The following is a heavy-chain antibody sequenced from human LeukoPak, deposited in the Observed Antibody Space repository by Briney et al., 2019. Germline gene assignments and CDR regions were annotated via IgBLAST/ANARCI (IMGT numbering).Heavy chain of an antibody. CDR3: ARTVNMYCSSTSCYYFDY. D-gene: IGHD2-2*01. CDR2: INPNSGGT. CDR1: GYTFTGYY. Sequence: ASVKVSCKASGYTFTGYYMHWVRQAPGQGLEWMGWINPNSGGTNYAQKFQGRVTMTRDTSISTAYMELSRLRSDDTAVYYRARTVNMYCSSTSCYYFDYWGQGTLVTVSS. J-gene: IGHJ4*02. V-gene: IGHV1-2*02.